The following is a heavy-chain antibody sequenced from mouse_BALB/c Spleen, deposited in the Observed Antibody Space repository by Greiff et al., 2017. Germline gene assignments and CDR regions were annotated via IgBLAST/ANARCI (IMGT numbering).Heavy chain of an antibody. V-gene: IGHV5-9-4*01. J-gene: IGHJ2*01. CDR3: ARDSRSNFDY. CDR1: GFTFSSYA. D-gene: IGHD1-1*01. CDR2: ISSGGSYT. Sequence: EVQLVESGGGLVKPGGSLKLSCAASGFTFSSYAMSWVRQSPEKRLEWVAEISSGGSYTYYPDTVTGRFTISRDNAKNTLYLEMSSLRSEDTAMYYCARDSRSNFDYWGQGTTLTVSS.